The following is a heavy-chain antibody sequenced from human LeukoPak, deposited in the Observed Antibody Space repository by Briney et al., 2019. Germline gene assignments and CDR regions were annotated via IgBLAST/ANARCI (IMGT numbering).Heavy chain of an antibody. CDR2: IYYSGST. CDR3: ARVRIAAAQDAFDI. J-gene: IGHJ3*02. CDR1: GGSISSSSYY. D-gene: IGHD6-13*01. Sequence: NPSETLSLTCTVSGGSISSSSYYWGWIRQPPGKGLEWIGSIYYSGSTYYNPSLKSRVTISVDKSKNQFSLKLSSVTAADTAVYYCARVRIAAAQDAFDIWAKGQWSPSLQ. V-gene: IGHV4-39*07.